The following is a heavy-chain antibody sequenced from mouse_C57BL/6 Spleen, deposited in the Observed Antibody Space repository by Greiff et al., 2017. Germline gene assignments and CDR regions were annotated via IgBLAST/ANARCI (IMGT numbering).Heavy chain of an antibody. CDR2: IYPGSGST. V-gene: IGHV1-55*01. CDR3: AKFATFYFDY. CDR1: GYTFTNYW. Sequence: QVQLQQPGAELVKPGTSVKMSCKASGYTFTNYWITWVKQRPGQGLEWIGDIYPGSGSTNCNEKFKNKATLTVDTSSSTAYMQLSSLTSEDSAVYYCAKFATFYFDYWGQGTTLTVSS. J-gene: IGHJ2*01. D-gene: IGHD6-1*01.